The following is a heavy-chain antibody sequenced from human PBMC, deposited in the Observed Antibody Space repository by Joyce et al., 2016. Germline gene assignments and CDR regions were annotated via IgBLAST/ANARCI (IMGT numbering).Heavy chain of an antibody. Sequence: QVQLVESGGGVAQPGRSLRLSCAASGFTFNRYAMQWVRQKPGKGLEWVAVISHDGSKKFYSDSVKDRFIISRDNSNKMVFVQMNSLRVEDTGVYYCARSPSNSWHTFDSWGQGTLVSVSS. V-gene: IGHV3-30-3*01. J-gene: IGHJ4*02. CDR2: ISHDGSKK. CDR1: GFTFNRYA. D-gene: IGHD2-2*01. CDR3: ARSPSNSWHTFDS.